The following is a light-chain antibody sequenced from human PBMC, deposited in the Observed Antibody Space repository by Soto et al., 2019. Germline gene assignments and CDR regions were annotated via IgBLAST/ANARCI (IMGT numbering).Light chain of an antibody. V-gene: IGKV1-39*01. Sequence: DLQMTQSPSSLSASVGDRVTITCRASQSISSYLNWYQQKPGKAPKLLIYAASSLQSGVPSRFSGRRSGTDFTLTISSLQPEDFATYYCQQSYSTQLTCGGGPKVEIK. CDR2: AAS. CDR3: QQSYSTQLT. J-gene: IGKJ4*02. CDR1: QSISSY.